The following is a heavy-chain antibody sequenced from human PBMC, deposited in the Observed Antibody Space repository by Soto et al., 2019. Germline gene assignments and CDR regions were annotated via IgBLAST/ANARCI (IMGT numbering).Heavy chain of an antibody. CDR2: ISAYNGNT. Sequence: ASVKVSCKASGYTFTSYGISWVRQAPGQGLEWMGWISAYNGNTNYAQKLQGRVTKTTDTSTSTAYMELRSLRSDDTAVYYCARDSLACSSTSCYAGDDYYYYGMAVWGQGTTVTVSS. V-gene: IGHV1-18*01. CDR3: ARDSLACSSTSCYAGDDYYYYGMAV. D-gene: IGHD2-2*01. J-gene: IGHJ6*02. CDR1: GYTFTSYG.